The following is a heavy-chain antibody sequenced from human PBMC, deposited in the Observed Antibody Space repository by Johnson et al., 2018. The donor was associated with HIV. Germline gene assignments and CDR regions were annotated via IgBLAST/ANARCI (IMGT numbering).Heavy chain of an antibody. CDR2: IYSGGST. CDR1: GFTVSSNY. D-gene: IGHD1-26*01. Sequence: VQLVESGGGLVQPWGSLRLSCAASGFTVSSNYMSWVRQAPGKGLEWVSIIYSGGSTYYVDSVKGRLTISRDNSKNTLYLQMNSLRAEDTALYYCARWSTEGSDAFDIWGQGTMVTVSS. CDR3: ARWSTEGSDAFDI. J-gene: IGHJ3*02. V-gene: IGHV3-66*01.